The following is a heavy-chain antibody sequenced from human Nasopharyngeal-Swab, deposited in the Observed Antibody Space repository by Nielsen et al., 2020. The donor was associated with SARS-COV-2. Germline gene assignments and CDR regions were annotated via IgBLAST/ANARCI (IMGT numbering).Heavy chain of an antibody. CDR2: ISIRGDKT. J-gene: IGHJ4*02. D-gene: IGHD6-13*01. Sequence: GESLKISCAASGITFSNHAWTWVRQAPGKGLEWVSAISIRGDKTYYADSVRGRFTISRDNSHNTLFLEMNSLRAEDTAVYYCARLGGSSWYFDYWGQGTLVTVSS. V-gene: IGHV3-23*01. CDR3: ARLGGSSWYFDY. CDR1: GITFSNHA.